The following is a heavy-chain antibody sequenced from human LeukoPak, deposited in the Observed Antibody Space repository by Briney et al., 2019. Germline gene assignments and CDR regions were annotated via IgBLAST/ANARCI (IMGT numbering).Heavy chain of an antibody. Sequence: PGGSLRLSCAASGFTFSSYSMNWVRQAPGKGLERVSSISSSSSYIYYADSVKGRFTISRDNAKNSLYLQMNSLRAEDTAVYYCARDPSYSSSWYGDAFDIWGQGTMVTVSS. D-gene: IGHD6-13*01. CDR1: GFTFSSYS. CDR3: ARDPSYSSSWYGDAFDI. J-gene: IGHJ3*02. V-gene: IGHV3-21*01. CDR2: ISSSSSYI.